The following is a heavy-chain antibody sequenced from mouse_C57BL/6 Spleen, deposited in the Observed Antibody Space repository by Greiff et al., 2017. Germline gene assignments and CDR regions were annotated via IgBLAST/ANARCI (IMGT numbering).Heavy chain of an antibody. D-gene: IGHD1-1*01. CDR1: GFTFSDYG. Sequence: EVQLQQSGGGLVKPGGSLKLSCAASGFTFSDYGMHWVRQAPEKGLEWVAYISSGSSTIYYADTVKGRFTISRDNAKNTLFLQMTSLRSEDTAMYYCARPHYYGSGGYFDVWGTGTTVTVSS. V-gene: IGHV5-17*01. J-gene: IGHJ1*03. CDR2: ISSGSSTI. CDR3: ARPHYYGSGGYFDV.